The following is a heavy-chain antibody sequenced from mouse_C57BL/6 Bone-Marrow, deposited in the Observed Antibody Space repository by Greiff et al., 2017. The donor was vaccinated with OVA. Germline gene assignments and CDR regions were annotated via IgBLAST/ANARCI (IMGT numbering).Heavy chain of an antibody. CDR2: IYPRDGSN. CDR3: ARRGYYDYDDLAY. V-gene: IGHV1-85*01. CDR1: GYTFTSYD. D-gene: IGHD2-4*01. Sequence: QVQLKQSGPELVKPGASVKLSCKASGYTFTSYDINWVKQRPGQGLEWIGWIYPRDGSNKYNEKFKGKATLTVDTSSSTAYMELHSLTSEDSAVYFCARRGYYDYDDLAYWGQGTLVTVSA. J-gene: IGHJ3*01.